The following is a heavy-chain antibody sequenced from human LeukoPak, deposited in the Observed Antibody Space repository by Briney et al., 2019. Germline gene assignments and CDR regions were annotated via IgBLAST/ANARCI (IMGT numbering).Heavy chain of an antibody. J-gene: IGHJ6*03. D-gene: IGHD2-15*01. CDR2: INWYGGST. CDR1: GFTFDDYG. Sequence: PGGSLRLSCAASGFTFDDYGMSWVRQAPGKGLEWVSGINWYGGSTAYADSVKGRFTISRDNAKNSLYLQMNSMRAEDTALYYCAREDWVPDCSSGSCYYMDVWGKGTTVTVSS. CDR3: AREDWVPDCSSGSCYYMDV. V-gene: IGHV3-20*04.